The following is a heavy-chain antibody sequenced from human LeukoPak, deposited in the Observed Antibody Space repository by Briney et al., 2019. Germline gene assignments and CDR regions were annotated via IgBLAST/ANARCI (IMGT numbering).Heavy chain of an antibody. Sequence: PSETLSLTWTVSGXSISSSSDYWGWIRQPPGKGPEWIGSIYYSGSTYYNPSLKSRVTISVDTSKNQFSLKLSSVTAADTAVYYCARIVGASDYWGQGTLVTVSS. V-gene: IGHV4-39*01. CDR2: IYYSGST. J-gene: IGHJ4*02. D-gene: IGHD1-26*01. CDR3: ARIVGASDY. CDR1: GXSISSSSDY.